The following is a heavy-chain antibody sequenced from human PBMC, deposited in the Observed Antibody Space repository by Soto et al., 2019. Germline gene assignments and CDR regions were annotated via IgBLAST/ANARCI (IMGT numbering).Heavy chain of an antibody. V-gene: IGHV1-69*01. CDR3: ARVGHITNYGMAV. D-gene: IGHD1-26*01. J-gene: IGHJ6*02. CDR1: GGTFSSYP. CDR2: IIPFFGTS. Sequence: QVQLVQSGAEVKKPGSSVKVSCEASGGTFSSYPINWVRQAPGQGLEWMGGIIPFFGTSNYAQKFQGRVTITADDSTSTAYMELRSLRSEDTGVYYCARVGHITNYGMAVWGQGTTVTVSS.